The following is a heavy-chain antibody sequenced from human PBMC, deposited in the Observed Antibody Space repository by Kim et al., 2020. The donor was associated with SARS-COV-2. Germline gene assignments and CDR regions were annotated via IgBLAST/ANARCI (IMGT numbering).Heavy chain of an antibody. D-gene: IGHD3-10*01. CDR3: AKVGEHTFDY. V-gene: IGHV3-23*01. J-gene: IGHJ4*02. CDR2: ST. Sequence: STYYAEAVKGRFTISRDNSKNTLYLQMNGLRAEDTAVYYCAKVGEHTFDYWGQGTLVTVSS.